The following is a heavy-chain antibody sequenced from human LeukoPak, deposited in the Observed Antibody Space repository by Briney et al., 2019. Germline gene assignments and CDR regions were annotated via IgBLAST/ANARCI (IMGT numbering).Heavy chain of an antibody. CDR2: IWYDGSNK. J-gene: IGHJ5*02. CDR1: GFTFSSYG. D-gene: IGHD2-2*01. CDR3: ARDLGRSTSLGWFDP. Sequence: GGSLRLSCAASGFTFSSYGMHWVRQAPGKGLEWVAVIWYDGSNKYYADSVKGRFTISRDNSKNTLYLQMNSLRAEDTAEYYCARDLGRSTSLGWFDPWGQGTLVTVSS. V-gene: IGHV3-33*01.